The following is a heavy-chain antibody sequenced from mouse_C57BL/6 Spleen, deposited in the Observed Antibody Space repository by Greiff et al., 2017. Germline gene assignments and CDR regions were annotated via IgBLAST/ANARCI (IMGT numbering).Heavy chain of an antibody. D-gene: IGHD2-4*01. V-gene: IGHV1-69*01. J-gene: IGHJ4*01. CDR2: IDPSDSYT. CDR3: ARRDIYYDYDGYAMDY. CDR1: GYTFTSYW. Sequence: QVQLQQPGAELVMPGASVKLSCKASGYTFTSYWMHWVKQRPGQGLEWIGDIDPSDSYTNYNQKFKGKSTLTVDKSSSTAYMQLSSLTSENSTVYYCARRDIYYDYDGYAMDYWGQGTSVTVSS.